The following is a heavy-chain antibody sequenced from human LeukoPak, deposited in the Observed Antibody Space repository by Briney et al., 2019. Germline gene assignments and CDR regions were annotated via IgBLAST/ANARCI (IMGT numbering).Heavy chain of an antibody. CDR1: GYTFTGYY. D-gene: IGHD2-15*01. CDR2: INPNSGGT. Sequence: ASVTLSCKPSGYTFTGYYMHWVRQAPGQGLEWMGWINPNSGGTNYAQKFQGRVTMTRDTSISTAYMELSRLRSDDTAVYYCARGYCSGGSCLDAFDIWGQGTMVTVSS. CDR3: ARGYCSGGSCLDAFDI. J-gene: IGHJ3*02. V-gene: IGHV1-2*02.